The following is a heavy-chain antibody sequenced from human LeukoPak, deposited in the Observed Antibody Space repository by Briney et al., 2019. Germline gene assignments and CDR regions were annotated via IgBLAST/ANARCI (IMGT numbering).Heavy chain of an antibody. D-gene: IGHD1-26*01. CDR2: IIPIFGTA. CDR1: VGTFTIYA. CDR3: ARGDSGSYLTDY. J-gene: IGHJ4*02. V-gene: IGHV1-69*13. Sequence: GASVTVSFKASVGTFTIYAISWVRQAPGQGLEWMGGIIPIFGTANYAQKFQGRVTITADESTSTAYMELSSLRSEDTAVYYCARGDSGSYLTDYWGQGTLVTVSS.